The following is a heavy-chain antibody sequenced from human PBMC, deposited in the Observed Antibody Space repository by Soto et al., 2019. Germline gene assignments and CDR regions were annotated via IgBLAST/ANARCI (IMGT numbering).Heavy chain of an antibody. Sequence: GGSLRLSCAASGCSLSSDMINWVRQGPGQGLEWMGYSSNTDSSRDYADSAKGRFTITRDNAKKSLYLQMNSLVAEDAAVEYYSRAAPYTPGRWLNLELWGPGTMVTVSS. CDR3: SRAAPYTPGRWLNLEL. CDR1: GCSLSSDM. D-gene: IGHD3-10*01. V-gene: IGHV3-21*05. J-gene: IGHJ4*02. CDR2: SSNTDSSR.